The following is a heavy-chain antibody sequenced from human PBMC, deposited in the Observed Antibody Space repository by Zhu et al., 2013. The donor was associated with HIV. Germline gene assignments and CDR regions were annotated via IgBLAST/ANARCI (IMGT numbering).Heavy chain of an antibody. D-gene: IGHD3-16*01. J-gene: IGHJ4*02. Sequence: QVQLVQSGAEVKKPGASVKVSCKASGYTFTGYYMHWVRQAPGQGLEWMGWINPNSGGTNYAQKFQGRVTMTRDTSISTAYMELSRLRSDDTAVYYCAREGVSDNLRIRITGDLGYWGQGTLVHRLL. V-gene: IGHV1-2*02. CDR2: INPNSGGT. CDR1: GYTFTGYY. CDR3: AREGVSDNLRIRITGDLGY.